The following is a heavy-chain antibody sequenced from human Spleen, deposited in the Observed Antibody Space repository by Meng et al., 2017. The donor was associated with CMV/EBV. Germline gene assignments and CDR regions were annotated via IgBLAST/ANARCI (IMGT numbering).Heavy chain of an antibody. CDR1: GFTFSNFW. D-gene: IGHD6-6*01. Sequence: GESLKISCAGSGFTFSNFWMHWVRQAPGKGLVWVSRINSDGRSTTYADSVKGRFTIFRDNAKNTLDLQMNSLRAEDTAVYYCARAARLFPSDYWGQGTLVTVSS. J-gene: IGHJ4*02. V-gene: IGHV3-74*01. CDR2: INSDGRST. CDR3: ARAARLFPSDY.